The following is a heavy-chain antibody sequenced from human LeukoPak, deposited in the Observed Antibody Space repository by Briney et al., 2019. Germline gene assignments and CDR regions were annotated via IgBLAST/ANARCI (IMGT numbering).Heavy chain of an antibody. CDR2: IYSGGST. V-gene: IGHV3-53*05. J-gene: IGHJ4*02. CDR1: GFTVSSNY. Sequence: GGSLRLSCAASGFTVSSNYMSWVRQAPGKGLEWVSVIYSGGSTYYADSVKGRFTISRDNSKNTLYLQMNSLRAEDTAVYYCAKDLPVRGVPTDFDYWGQGTLVTVSS. CDR3: AKDLPVRGVPTDFDY. D-gene: IGHD3-10*01.